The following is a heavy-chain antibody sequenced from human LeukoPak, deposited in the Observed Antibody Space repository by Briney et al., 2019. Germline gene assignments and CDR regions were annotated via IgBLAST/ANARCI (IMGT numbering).Heavy chain of an antibody. V-gene: IGHV1-18*01. D-gene: IGHD2-8*02. CDR2: ISAYNGNT. CDR1: GYTFTSYG. Sequence: ASVKVSCKASGYTFTSYGISWVRQAPGQGLEWMEWISAYNGNTNYAQKLQGRVTMTTDTSTSTAYMELRSLRSDDAAVYYCARDLSRKGYCTGGVCYTVFDYWGQGTLVTVSS. CDR3: ARDLSRKGYCTGGVCYTVFDY. J-gene: IGHJ4*02.